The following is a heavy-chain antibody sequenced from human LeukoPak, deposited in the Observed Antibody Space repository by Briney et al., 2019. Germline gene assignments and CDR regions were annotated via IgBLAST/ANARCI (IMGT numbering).Heavy chain of an antibody. Sequence: WGSLTLPCAASGWTFSGYYLSWIRQPPGKGLEWVGGIYHSGSTNYNPSLKSRVTISVDTSKNQFSLKLSSVTAADTAVYYCARGPYRYYYDSSGYFYFFDYWGQGTLVTVSS. CDR2: IYHSGST. CDR1: GWTFSGYY. J-gene: IGHJ4*02. D-gene: IGHD3-22*01. CDR3: ARGPYRYYYDSSGYFYFFDY. V-gene: IGHV4-34*01.